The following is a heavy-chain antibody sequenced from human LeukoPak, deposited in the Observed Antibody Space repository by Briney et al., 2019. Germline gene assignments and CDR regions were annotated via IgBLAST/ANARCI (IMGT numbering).Heavy chain of an antibody. V-gene: IGHV3-66*01. CDR1: GFTVSSNY. Sequence: PGGSLRLSCAASGFTVSSNYMSWVRQAPGKGLGWVSVIYSGGSTDYKGSVKDRFIISRDNSKNTLYLQMNSLRAEDTAVYYCAKEMATMNAFDIWGQGTMVTVSS. J-gene: IGHJ3*02. D-gene: IGHD5-24*01. CDR3: AKEMATMNAFDI. CDR2: IYSGGST.